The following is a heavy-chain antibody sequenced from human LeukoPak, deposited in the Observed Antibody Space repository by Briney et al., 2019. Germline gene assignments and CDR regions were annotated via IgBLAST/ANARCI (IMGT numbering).Heavy chain of an antibody. CDR1: GLAFSNFA. V-gene: IGHV3-23*01. J-gene: IGHJ6*03. CDR2: MTGSGRSS. CDR3: AKMKGQRLNDYCMDV. Sequence: GGSLRLSCEASGLAFSNFAMSWVRQAPGKGLEWVAGMTGSGRSSYYADSVKGRFTISRDNAKNALYLQMNSLRADDTALYYCAKMKGQRLNDYCMDVWGKGTTVTVSS.